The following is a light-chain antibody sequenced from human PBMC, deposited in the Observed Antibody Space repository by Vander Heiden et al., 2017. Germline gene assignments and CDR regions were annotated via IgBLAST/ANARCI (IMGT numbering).Light chain of an antibody. J-gene: IGKJ5*01. CDR3: QQYYRTTPNT. CDR2: WGC. V-gene: IGKV4-1*01. Sequence: DIVMTQSPDSLAVSLGERATIHRKSSQSVLYSSNNKNFLAWYQQKPGRQPKLLIYWGCTREAGGPDRISGSGAGREYTITKSSLQDEDEAGDYCQQYYRTTPNTFGQGTRLEMK. CDR1: QSVLYSSNNKNF.